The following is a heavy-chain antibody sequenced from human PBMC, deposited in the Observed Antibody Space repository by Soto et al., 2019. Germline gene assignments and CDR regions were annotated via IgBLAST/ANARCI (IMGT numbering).Heavy chain of an antibody. CDR3: AMALYGGSSRFDY. J-gene: IGHJ4*02. V-gene: IGHV3-30*03. Sequence: QVQLVESGGGVVQPGRSLRLSCVASGFTFSNNGIHWVRQAPGKGLGWVAVIASDGSKKYYADSVKGRFTISRDNSKNPLYLQMNSLRAEDTAVYYCAMALYGGSSRFDYWGQGTLVTVSS. CDR1: GFTFSNNG. D-gene: IGHD2-15*01. CDR2: IASDGSKK.